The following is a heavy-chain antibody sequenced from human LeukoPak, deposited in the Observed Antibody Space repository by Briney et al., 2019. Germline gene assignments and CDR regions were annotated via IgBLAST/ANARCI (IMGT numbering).Heavy chain of an antibody. D-gene: IGHD2-2*03. J-gene: IGHJ5*02. CDR2: ISSSSSYI. V-gene: IGHV3-21*01. CDR3: ARLDIVLS. CDR1: GFTFSSYS. Sequence: KPGGSLRLSCAASGFTFSSYSMNWVRQAPGKWLEWVSSISSSSSYIYCADSVKGRFTISRDNAKNSLYLQMNSLRAEDTAVYYCARLDIVLSWGQGALVTVSS.